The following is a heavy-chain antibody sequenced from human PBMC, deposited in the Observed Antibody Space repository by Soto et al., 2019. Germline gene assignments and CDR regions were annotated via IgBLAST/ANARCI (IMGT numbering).Heavy chain of an antibody. V-gene: IGHV4-31*03. CDR1: GGSISSGGYY. D-gene: IGHD3-3*01. Sequence: QVQLQESGPGLVKPSQTLSLTCTVSGGSISSGGYYWSWIRQHPGKGLEWIGYIYYSGSTYYNPSLKSRVTISLDTSKNQFDLKLSSVPAAATAVYYWARGHEITIFGVVNFCFDPWGQGTLVTVSS. CDR2: IYYSGST. J-gene: IGHJ5*02. CDR3: ARGHEITIFGVVNFCFDP.